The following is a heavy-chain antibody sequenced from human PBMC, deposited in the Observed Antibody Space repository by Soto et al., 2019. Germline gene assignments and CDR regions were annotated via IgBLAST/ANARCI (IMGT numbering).Heavy chain of an antibody. CDR1: GFTFSSYA. D-gene: IGHD6-19*01. J-gene: IGHJ3*02. Sequence: EVQLLESGGGLVQPGGSLRLSCAASGFTFSSYAMSWVRQAPGKGLEWVSAISGSGGSTYYADSVKGRFTISRDNSKNTLYLQMNSLRAEDTAVYYCAKDINSSGWYGALDAFDIWGQGTMVTVSS. CDR2: ISGSGGST. V-gene: IGHV3-23*01. CDR3: AKDINSSGWYGALDAFDI.